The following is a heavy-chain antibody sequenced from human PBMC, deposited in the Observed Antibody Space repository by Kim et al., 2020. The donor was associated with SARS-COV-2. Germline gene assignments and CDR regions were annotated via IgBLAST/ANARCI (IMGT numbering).Heavy chain of an antibody. CDR3: ASQLGYSSSWYGGGFDY. J-gene: IGHJ4*02. D-gene: IGHD6-13*01. Sequence: GGSLRLSCAASGFTFSDYYMSWIRQAPGKGLEWVSYISSSGSTIYYADSVKGRFTISRDNAKNSLYLQMNSLRAEDTAVYYCASQLGYSSSWYGGGFDYWGQGTLVTVSS. CDR2: ISSSGSTI. CDR1: GFTFSDYY. V-gene: IGHV3-11*01.